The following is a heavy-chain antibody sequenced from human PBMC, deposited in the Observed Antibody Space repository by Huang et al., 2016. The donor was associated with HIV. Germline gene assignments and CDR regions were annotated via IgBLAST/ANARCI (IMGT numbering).Heavy chain of an antibody. D-gene: IGHD4-4*01. CDR2: IIPFHDTT. CDR1: GGTVSSFS. Sequence: QVQLVQSGAEMKKSGSSVKVSCKASGGTVSSFSFTWVRQAPGNVVEWLGVIIPFHDTTPLAQKFRGRFTLTADESTNTAFMELSGLTSQDTAVYYCARGVGNSNRGFDIWGQGTLVTVS. CDR3: ARGVGNSNRGFDI. J-gene: IGHJ4*02. V-gene: IGHV1-69*13.